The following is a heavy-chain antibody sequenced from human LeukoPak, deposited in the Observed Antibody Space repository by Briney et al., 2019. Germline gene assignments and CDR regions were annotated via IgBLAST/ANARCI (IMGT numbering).Heavy chain of an antibody. D-gene: IGHD2-21*02. Sequence: ETLSLTCTVSGGSISSSSYYWGWIRQPPGKGLEWVAGIKEDGSEAHYVDSVKGRFTISRDNAKNSLYLQMASLRAEDTATYYCAREWYEYGGDSGGYWGQGTLVTVSS. CDR1: GGSISSSSYY. CDR3: AREWYEYGGDSGGY. CDR2: IKEDGSEA. V-gene: IGHV3-7*01. J-gene: IGHJ4*02.